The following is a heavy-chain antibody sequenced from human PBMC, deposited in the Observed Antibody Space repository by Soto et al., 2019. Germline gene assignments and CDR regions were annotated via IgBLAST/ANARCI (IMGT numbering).Heavy chain of an antibody. CDR1: GFTFSDYA. CDR2: ISGSGGST. Sequence: GGSLRLSCVASGFTFSDYAMAWVRQSPGKGLEWVSSISGSGGSTYYADSVKGRFTISRDNFKNTVFLQMNSLRAEDTAVYYCAKDHGMDVWGQGATVTVSS. J-gene: IGHJ6*02. CDR3: AKDHGMDV. V-gene: IGHV3-23*01.